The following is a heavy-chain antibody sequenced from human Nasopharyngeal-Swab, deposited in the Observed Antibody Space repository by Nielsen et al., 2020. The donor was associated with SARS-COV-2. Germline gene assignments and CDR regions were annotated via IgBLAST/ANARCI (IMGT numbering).Heavy chain of an antibody. V-gene: IGHV1-46*01. D-gene: IGHD2-2*01. Sequence: VSVKVSRKPSGYTFTSYYINWVRQAPGQGLEWMGIINPSGGSTSYAQKFQGRVTMTRDTSASTVYMELSSLRSEDTAVYYCARDPYCSSTSCYPRVYYYYMDVWGKGTTVTVSS. CDR1: GYTFTSYY. CDR3: ARDPYCSSTSCYPRVYYYYMDV. J-gene: IGHJ6*03. CDR2: INPSGGST.